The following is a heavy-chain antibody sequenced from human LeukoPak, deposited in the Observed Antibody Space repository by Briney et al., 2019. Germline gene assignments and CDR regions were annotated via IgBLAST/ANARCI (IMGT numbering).Heavy chain of an antibody. Sequence: PGGSLRLSCAASGFTFSSYSMNWVRQAPGKGLEWVSSISTSSTYIYYADSVKGRFTISRDNAKNSLYLQMNSLRAEDTAVYYCARDPPFIMGTTFFDYWCQGTLVTVSS. D-gene: IGHD1-20*01. CDR2: ISTSSTYI. V-gene: IGHV3-21*01. J-gene: IGHJ4*02. CDR3: ARDPPFIMGTTFFDY. CDR1: GFTFSSYS.